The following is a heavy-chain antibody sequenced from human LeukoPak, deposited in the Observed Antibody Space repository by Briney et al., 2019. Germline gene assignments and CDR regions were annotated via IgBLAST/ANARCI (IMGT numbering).Heavy chain of an antibody. V-gene: IGHV4-61*05. CDR3: ASGRAVALYYYYYMDV. D-gene: IGHD6-19*01. CDR1: GASISGSGYY. Sequence: ASETLSLTCAVSGASISGSGYYLGWIRQPPGKGLEWIGYIYYSGSTNYNPSLKSRVTISVDTSKNQFSLKLSSVTAADTAVYYCASGRAVALYYYYYMDVWGKGTTVTVSS. J-gene: IGHJ6*03. CDR2: IYYSGST.